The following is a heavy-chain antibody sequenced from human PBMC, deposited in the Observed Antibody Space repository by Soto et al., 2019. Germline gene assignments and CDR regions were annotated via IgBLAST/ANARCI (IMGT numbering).Heavy chain of an antibody. CDR3: ASPRGQYSGYDSLDY. J-gene: IGHJ4*02. V-gene: IGHV5-51*01. Sequence: GESLKISCKSFGYSFNDNWIGWVRQMPGKGLEWMGIIYPSDSDTRYSPSFQGQVTISADKSITTAYLQWNSLKASDTAMYYCASPRGQYSGYDSLDYWGQGTLVTVSS. D-gene: IGHD5-12*01. CDR1: GYSFNDNW. CDR2: IYPSDSDT.